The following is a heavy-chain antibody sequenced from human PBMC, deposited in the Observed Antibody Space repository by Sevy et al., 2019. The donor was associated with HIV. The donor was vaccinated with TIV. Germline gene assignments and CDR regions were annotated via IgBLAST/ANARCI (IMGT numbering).Heavy chain of an antibody. CDR1: GFTFSSYS. Sequence: GGSLRLSCAASGFTFSSYSMNWVRQAPGKGLEWVSYISSSSSTIYYADSVKGRFTISRDNAKNSLYLQMNSLRAEDTALYYCARDYLTTLFYYYYGMDVWGQGTTVTVSS. D-gene: IGHD4-17*01. J-gene: IGHJ6*02. CDR2: ISSSSSTI. CDR3: ARDYLTTLFYYYYGMDV. V-gene: IGHV3-48*01.